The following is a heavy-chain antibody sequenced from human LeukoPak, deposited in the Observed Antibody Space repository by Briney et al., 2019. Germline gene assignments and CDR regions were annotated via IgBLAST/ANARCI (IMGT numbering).Heavy chain of an antibody. V-gene: IGHV4-39*01. Sequence: SETLSLTCTVSGGSISSSSYYWGWIRQPPGKGLEWIGSIYYSGSTYYNPSLKSRVTISVDTSKNQFSLKLSSVTAADTAVYYCARLNIITMVRGVSSAFDIWGQGTMVAVSS. CDR2: IYYSGST. CDR1: GGSISSSSYY. D-gene: IGHD3-10*01. J-gene: IGHJ3*02. CDR3: ARLNIITMVRGVSSAFDI.